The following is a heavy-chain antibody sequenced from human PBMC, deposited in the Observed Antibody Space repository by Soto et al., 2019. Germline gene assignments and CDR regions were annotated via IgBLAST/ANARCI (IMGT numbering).Heavy chain of an antibody. Sequence: QVQLVQSGAEVKKPGASVKVSCKASGYTFTSYYMHWVRQAPGQGLEWMGIINPSGGSTSYAQKFQGRVTMTRDTSTSTVYMELSSLRSEDTAVYYCAREDWGVVVPAAYYYFDYWGQGTLVTVSS. D-gene: IGHD2-2*01. CDR3: AREDWGVVVPAAYYYFDY. V-gene: IGHV1-46*01. J-gene: IGHJ4*02. CDR2: INPSGGST. CDR1: GYTFTSYY.